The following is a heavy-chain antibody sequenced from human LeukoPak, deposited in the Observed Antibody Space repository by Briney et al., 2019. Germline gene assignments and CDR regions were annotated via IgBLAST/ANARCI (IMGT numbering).Heavy chain of an antibody. J-gene: IGHJ6*02. V-gene: IGHV3-9*01. CDR3: AKANAGIAARHGMDV. Sequence: GRSLRLSCAASGFTFDDYAMHWVRQAPGKGLEWVSGISWNSGSIGYADSVKGRFTISRDNAKNSLYLQMNSLRAEDTALYYCAKANAGIAARHGMDVWGQATTVTVSS. CDR2: ISWNSGSI. CDR1: GFTFDDYA. D-gene: IGHD6-6*01.